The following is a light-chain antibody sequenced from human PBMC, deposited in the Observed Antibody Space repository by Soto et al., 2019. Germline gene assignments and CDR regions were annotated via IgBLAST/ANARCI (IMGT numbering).Light chain of an antibody. CDR3: CSYAGSYTLV. Sequence: QSVLTQPRSVSGSPGPSVTTSCTGTSSDVGGYNYVSWYQQHPGKAPKLMIYDVSKRPSGVPDRFSGSKSGNTASLTISGLQAEDEADYYCCSYAGSYTLVFGGGTKLTVL. CDR1: SSDVGGYNY. J-gene: IGLJ2*01. V-gene: IGLV2-11*01. CDR2: DVS.